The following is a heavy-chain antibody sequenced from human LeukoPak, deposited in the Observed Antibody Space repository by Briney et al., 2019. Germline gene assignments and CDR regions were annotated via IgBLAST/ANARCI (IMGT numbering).Heavy chain of an antibody. V-gene: IGHV4-39*01. CDR2: TFYSGNT. D-gene: IGHD3-10*01. Sequence: PSETLSLTCTVSGGSINSSSYYWGWIRQPPGKGLEWIGGTFYSGNTYDNPSLKSRVTISVDTSKNQFSLKLSSVTAADTAVYFCARQLYVSGSYYAPMDVWGKGTTVTISS. CDR3: ARQLYVSGSYYAPMDV. J-gene: IGHJ6*03. CDR1: GGSINSSSYY.